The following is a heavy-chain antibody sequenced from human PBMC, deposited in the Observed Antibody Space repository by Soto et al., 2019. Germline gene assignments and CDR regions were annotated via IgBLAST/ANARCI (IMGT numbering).Heavy chain of an antibody. V-gene: IGHV4-39*01. J-gene: IGHJ6*02. CDR3: ARQTLRFLEWLTGDYYYYYGMDV. CDR2: IYYSGST. CDR1: GGSISSSSNY. D-gene: IGHD3-3*01. Sequence: SETLSLTCTVSGGSISSSSNYWGWIRQPPGKGLEWIGSIYYSGSTYYNPSLKSRVTISVDTSKNQFSLKLSSVTAADTAVYYCARQTLRFLEWLTGDYYYYYGMDVWGQGTTVTVSS.